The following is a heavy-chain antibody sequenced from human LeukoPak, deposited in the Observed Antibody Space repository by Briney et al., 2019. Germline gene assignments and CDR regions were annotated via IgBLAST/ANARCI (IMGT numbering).Heavy chain of an antibody. V-gene: IGHV4-30-2*01. Sequence: SQTLSLTCGVSGGSVSTIGYSWSWIRQPPGKGLEWIGYIYQSGSTSYNPSLQSRVTISIDKSKNQFSLKLSSVTAADTAVYYCARDSYYDNSGEGAFDIWGQGTLVTVSS. J-gene: IGHJ3*02. CDR2: IYQSGST. CDR3: ARDSYYDNSGEGAFDI. D-gene: IGHD3-22*01. CDR1: GGSVSTIGYS.